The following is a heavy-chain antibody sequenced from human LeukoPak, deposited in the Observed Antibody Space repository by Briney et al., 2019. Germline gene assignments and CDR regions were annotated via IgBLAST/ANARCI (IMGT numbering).Heavy chain of an antibody. CDR3: ATGGARYSYSDY. D-gene: IGHD2-15*01. J-gene: IGHJ4*02. CDR2: IKQDGSEK. CDR1: GVAYSSYW. Sequence: GGSLRLSCEASGVAYSSYWVLWVRQAPGKGLEWVANIKQDGSEKYYVDSVKGRFTISGDNAKNSLYLQMNSLRAEDTAVYYCATGGARYSYSDYWGQGTLVTVSS. V-gene: IGHV3-7*01.